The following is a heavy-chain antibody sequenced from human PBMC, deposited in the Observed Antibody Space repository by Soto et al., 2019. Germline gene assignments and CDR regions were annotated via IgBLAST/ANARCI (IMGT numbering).Heavy chain of an antibody. CDR1: GGSMSENDYY. CDR2: IYDTWTT. Sequence: QVQLQEAGPGLVRPSQTLSLTCTVAGGSMSENDYYWSWLRQSPGQGLQWIGYIYDTWTTSYSPGRKSRVTMSADTSRNQFTLNLTSVTAADTALAFCARGSVRGGFDIWGPGTLVTVSS. V-gene: IGHV4-30-4*01. D-gene: IGHD3-10*02. J-gene: IGHJ3*02. CDR3: ARGSVRGGFDI.